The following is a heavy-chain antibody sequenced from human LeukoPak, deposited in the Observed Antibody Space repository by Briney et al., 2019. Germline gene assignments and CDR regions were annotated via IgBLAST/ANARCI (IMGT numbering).Heavy chain of an antibody. CDR1: GFTFSSYS. CDR2: ISSSSSYI. J-gene: IGHJ4*02. D-gene: IGHD1-26*01. V-gene: IGHV3-21*01. Sequence: GGSLRLSCAASGFTFSSYSMNWVRQAPGKGLEWVSSISSSSSYIYYADSVKGRFTISRDNAKNSLYLQMNNLRAEDTAVYYCARGGELLRPADYWGQGTLVTVSS. CDR3: ARGGELLRPADY.